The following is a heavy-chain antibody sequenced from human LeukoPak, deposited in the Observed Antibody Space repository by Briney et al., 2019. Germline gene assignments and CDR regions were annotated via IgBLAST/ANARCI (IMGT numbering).Heavy chain of an antibody. J-gene: IGHJ4*02. D-gene: IGHD2-2*01. CDR2: TYYSGST. V-gene: IGHV4-38-2*02. Sequence: SETLSLTCTVSGYSISSGYYWGWIRQPPGKGLEWIGYTYYSGSTNYNPSLKSRVTISVDTSKNQFSLKLSSVTAADTAVYYCARRYCSSTSCYQAFDYWGQGTLVTVSS. CDR1: GYSISSGYY. CDR3: ARRYCSSTSCYQAFDY.